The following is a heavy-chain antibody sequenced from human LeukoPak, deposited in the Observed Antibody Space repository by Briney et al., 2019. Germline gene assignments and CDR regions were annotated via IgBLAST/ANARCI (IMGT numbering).Heavy chain of an antibody. CDR2: INSDGSVT. CDR1: GFTFTNYW. Sequence: VGSLRLSCAASGFTFTNYWIHWVRQTPGKGLVWVSRINSDGSVTGYADSVRGRFTTSRDNAKNTLYLQMSSLRAEDTAVYYCARAGFGFDYWGQGTLVTV. D-gene: IGHD3-10*01. CDR3: ARAGFGFDY. J-gene: IGHJ4*02. V-gene: IGHV3-74*01.